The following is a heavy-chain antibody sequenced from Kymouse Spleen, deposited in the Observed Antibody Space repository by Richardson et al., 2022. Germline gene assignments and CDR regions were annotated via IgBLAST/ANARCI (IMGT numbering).Heavy chain of an antibody. CDR3: ARALYSSSIFDY. Sequence: EVQLVESGGGLIQPGGSLRLSCAASGFTVSSNYMSWVRQAPGKGLEWVSVIYSCGSTYYADSVKGRFTISRDNSKNTLYLQMNSLRAEDTAVYYCARALYSSSIFDYWGQGTLVTVSS. CDR1: GFTVSSNY. J-gene: IGHJ4*02. CDR2: IYSCGST. D-gene: IGHD6-13*01. V-gene: IGHV3-66*03.